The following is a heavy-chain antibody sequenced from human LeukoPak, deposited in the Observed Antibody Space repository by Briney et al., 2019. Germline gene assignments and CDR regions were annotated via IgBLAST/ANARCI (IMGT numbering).Heavy chain of an antibody. CDR2: ISGSGGST. J-gene: IGHJ4*02. V-gene: IGHV3-23*01. D-gene: IGHD3-22*01. Sequence: GGSLRLSCAASGFTFSSYAMSWVRQAPGKGLEWVSAISGSGGSTYYADSVKGRFTISRDNSKNTLYLQMNRLRAEDTAVYYCAKEGYYDSSGYYLRWGQGTLVTVSS. CDR1: GFTFSSYA. CDR3: AKEGYYDSSGYYLR.